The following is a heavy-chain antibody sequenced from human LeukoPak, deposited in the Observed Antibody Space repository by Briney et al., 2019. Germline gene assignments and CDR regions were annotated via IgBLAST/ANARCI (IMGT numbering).Heavy chain of an antibody. CDR3: AESSSWLGGFDY. V-gene: IGHV3-23*01. Sequence: PGGSLRLSCAASGFTFSSYAMSWVRQAPGKGLEWVSAISGSGGSTYYADSVKGRFTISRDNSKNTLYLQMNSLRAEDTAVYYCAESSSWLGGFDYWGQGTLVTVSS. D-gene: IGHD6-13*01. J-gene: IGHJ4*02. CDR1: GFTFSSYA. CDR2: ISGSGGST.